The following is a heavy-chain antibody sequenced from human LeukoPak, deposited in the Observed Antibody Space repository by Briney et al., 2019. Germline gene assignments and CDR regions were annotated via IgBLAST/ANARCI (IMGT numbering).Heavy chain of an antibody. D-gene: IGHD3-22*01. CDR3: AKVAMIVVVIHAFDI. CDR2: INWNGGST. V-gene: IGHV3-20*04. J-gene: IGHJ3*02. CDR1: GFTFDDCG. Sequence: GGSLRLSCAASGFTFDDCGMSWVRQAPGKGLEWVSGINWNGGSTGYADSVKGRFTISGDNAKNSLYLQMNSLRAEDTAVYYCAKVAMIVVVIHAFDIWGQGTMVTVSS.